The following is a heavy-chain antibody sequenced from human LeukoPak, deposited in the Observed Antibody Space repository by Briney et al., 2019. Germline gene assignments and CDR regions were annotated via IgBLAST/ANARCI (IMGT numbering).Heavy chain of an antibody. CDR2: VFSGGSI. CDR3: ADIEGATPA. D-gene: IGHD1-26*01. CDR1: GFIVSDNY. V-gene: IGHV3-66*01. J-gene: IGHJ4*02. Sequence: PGGSLRLSCAASGFIVSDNYMSWVRQPPGKGLEWVSIVFSGGSIYYADSVKGRFTISRDISNNMLYLQMTNLRAEDTAVYYCADIEGATPAWGQGTLVTVSS.